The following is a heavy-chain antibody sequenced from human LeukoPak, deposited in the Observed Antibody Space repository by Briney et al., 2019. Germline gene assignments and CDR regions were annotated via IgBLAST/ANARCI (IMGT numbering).Heavy chain of an antibody. Sequence: PGGSLRLSCAASGFTFSSYAVHWVRQAPGKGLEYVSAISSNGGSTYYANSVKGRFTISRDNSKNTLYLQMGSLRAEDMAVYYCARDPAGGTAMDYYFDYWGQGTLVTVSS. CDR3: ARDPAGGTAMDYYFDY. V-gene: IGHV3-64*01. CDR2: ISSNGGST. D-gene: IGHD5-18*01. J-gene: IGHJ4*02. CDR1: GFTFSSYA.